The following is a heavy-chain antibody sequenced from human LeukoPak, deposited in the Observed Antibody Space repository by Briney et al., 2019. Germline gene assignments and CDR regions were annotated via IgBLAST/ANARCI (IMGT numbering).Heavy chain of an antibody. CDR3: ARADYSTSWFDY. J-gene: IGHJ4*02. CDR1: GHTFTSYG. D-gene: IGHD6-13*01. V-gene: IGHV1-18*01. Sequence: ASVKVSCKASGHTFTSYGISWVRQAPGQGLQWMGWISAYDGNTNYAQKPQGRVTLTTDTSTSTAYMELRSLRSDDTAVYFCARADYSTSWFDYWGQGTLVTVSS. CDR2: ISAYDGNT.